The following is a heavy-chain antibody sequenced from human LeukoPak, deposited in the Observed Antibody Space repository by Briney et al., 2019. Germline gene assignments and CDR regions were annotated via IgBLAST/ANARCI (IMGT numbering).Heavy chain of an antibody. J-gene: IGHJ4*02. CDR1: GGTFSSYA. CDR3: ARYDYVWGSYPN. Sequence: SVKVSCKASGGTFSSYAISWVRQAPGQGLEWMGGIIPIFGTANYAQKFQGRVTITADESTSTAYMELSRLRSDDTAVYYCARYDYVWGSYPNWGQGTLVTVSS. CDR2: IIPIFGTA. V-gene: IGHV1-69*13. D-gene: IGHD3-16*02.